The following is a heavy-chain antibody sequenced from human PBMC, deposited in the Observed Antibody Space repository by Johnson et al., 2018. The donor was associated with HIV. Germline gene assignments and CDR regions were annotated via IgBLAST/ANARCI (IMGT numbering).Heavy chain of an antibody. CDR1: GFTFSTYG. CDR3: TGGRDLRAFDI. J-gene: IGHJ3*02. D-gene: IGHD2-21*02. CDR2: IRYDGSNK. Sequence: QMQLVESGGGVVQPGGSLRLSCAASGFTFSTYGMHWVRQAPGKGLEWVSFIRYDGSNKYYGDSVKGRFTVSRDNSKNTLYLQMTSLRAEDTAVYSCTGGRDLRAFDIWGQGTMVTVSS. V-gene: IGHV3-30*02.